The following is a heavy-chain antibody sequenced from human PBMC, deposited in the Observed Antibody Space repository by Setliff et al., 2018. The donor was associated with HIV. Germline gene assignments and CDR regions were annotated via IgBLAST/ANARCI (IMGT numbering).Heavy chain of an antibody. CDR1: GVSISDTIGTSYY. D-gene: IGHD3-16*01. J-gene: IGHJ3*02. CDR2: IHYSRGT. Sequence: PSETLSLTCSVSGVSISDTIGTSYYWDWLRQPPGKGLEWIGNIHYSRGTYYNAPLKSRVTISLDTSKNHFSLKLTSVAAADTAVYYCARDGGEKEAFDIWGQGTMVTVSS. CDR3: ARDGGEKEAFDI. V-gene: IGHV4-39*02.